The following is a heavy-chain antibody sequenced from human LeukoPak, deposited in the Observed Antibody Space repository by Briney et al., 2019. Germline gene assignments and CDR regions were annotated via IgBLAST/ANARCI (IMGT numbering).Heavy chain of an antibody. D-gene: IGHD3-22*01. CDR1: GFTFSSYG. Sequence: GGSLRLSCAASGFTFSSYGMHWVRQAPGKGLEWVAFIRYDGSNKYYADSVKGRFTISRDNSMNTLYLQMNSLRAEDTAVYYCAKAEFYYDSSEDAFDIWGQGTMVTVSS. CDR2: IRYDGSNK. V-gene: IGHV3-30*02. J-gene: IGHJ3*02. CDR3: AKAEFYYDSSEDAFDI.